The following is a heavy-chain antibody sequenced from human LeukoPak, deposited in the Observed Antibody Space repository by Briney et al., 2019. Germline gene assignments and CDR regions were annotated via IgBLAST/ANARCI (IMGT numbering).Heavy chain of an antibody. J-gene: IGHJ4*02. V-gene: IGHV3-30*02. CDR3: AKETLFDY. Sequence: GGSLRLSCAASGFTFSSYGMHWVRQAPGKGLEWVAFIRYDGSNKYYADSVKDRLTISRDNSKNTLYLQMNSLRAGDTAVYYCAKETLFDYWGQGTLVTVSS. CDR1: GFTFSSYG. CDR2: IRYDGSNK.